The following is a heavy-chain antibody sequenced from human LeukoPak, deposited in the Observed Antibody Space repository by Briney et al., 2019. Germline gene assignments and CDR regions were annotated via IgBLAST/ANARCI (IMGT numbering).Heavy chain of an antibody. D-gene: IGHD1/OR15-1a*01. Sequence: GGSLRLSCAASGFTFSTYAMNWVRQAPGKGLEWVSVIVGDGGGIEYADSVKGRFSISRDNSKNILYLQMNSLRAEDTAVYYCASRTHHWGQGTLVTVSS. CDR3: ASRTHH. J-gene: IGHJ5*02. CDR2: IVGDGGGI. V-gene: IGHV3-23*01. CDR1: GFTFSTYA.